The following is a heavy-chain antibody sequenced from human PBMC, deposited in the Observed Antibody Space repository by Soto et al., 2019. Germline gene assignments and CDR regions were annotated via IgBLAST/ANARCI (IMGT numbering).Heavy chain of an antibody. Sequence: QVQLQESGPGLVKPSQTLSLTCTVSGGSISSGDYYWSWIRQPPGKGLEWIGYIYYSGSTYYNPSLKSRVTISVDTSKNQFSLKLSSVTAADTAVYYCARAGDGSGMSSGWFDPWGQGTLVTVSS. CDR3: ARAGDGSGMSSGWFDP. V-gene: IGHV4-30-4*01. CDR2: IYYSGST. CDR1: GGSISSGDYY. D-gene: IGHD3-10*01. J-gene: IGHJ5*02.